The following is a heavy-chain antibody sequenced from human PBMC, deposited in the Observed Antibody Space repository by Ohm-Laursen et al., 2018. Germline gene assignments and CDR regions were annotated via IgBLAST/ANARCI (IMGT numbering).Heavy chain of an antibody. CDR1: GGTFSSYA. Sequence: SVKVSCKASGGTFSSYAISWVRQAPGQGLEWMGGIIPIFGTANYAQKFQGRVTITTDKSTSTAYMELSSLRSEDTAVYYCASNYYDSSGYQYYFDYWGQGTLVTVSS. CDR3: ASNYYDSSGYQYYFDY. V-gene: IGHV1-69*05. CDR2: IIPIFGTA. D-gene: IGHD3-22*01. J-gene: IGHJ4*02.